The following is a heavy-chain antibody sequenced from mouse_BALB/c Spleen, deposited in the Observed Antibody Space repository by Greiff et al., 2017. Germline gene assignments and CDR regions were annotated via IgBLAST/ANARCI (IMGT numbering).Heavy chain of an antibody. Sequence: LQESGAELMKPGASVKISCKATGYTFSSYWIEWVKQRPGHGLEWIGEILPGSGSTNYNEKFKGKATFTADTSSNTAYMQLSSLTSEDSAVYYCARRKLRGYFDVWGAGTTVTVSS. CDR1: GYTFSSYW. J-gene: IGHJ1*01. V-gene: IGHV1-9*01. CDR2: ILPGSGST. CDR3: ARRKLRGYFDV. D-gene: IGHD1-1*01.